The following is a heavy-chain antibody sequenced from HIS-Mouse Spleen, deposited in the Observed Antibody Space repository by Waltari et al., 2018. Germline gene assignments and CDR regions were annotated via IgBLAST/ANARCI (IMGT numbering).Heavy chain of an antibody. CDR3: AREIPYSSSWYDWYFDL. V-gene: IGHV4-39*07. CDR2: IYYSGST. D-gene: IGHD6-13*01. J-gene: IGHJ2*01. Sequence: QLQLPESGPGLVKPSETPSLTCTVSGGSISSSSYYLGRLRQPPGKGLEWIGSIYYSGSTYYNPSLKSRVTISVDTSKNQFSLKLSSVTAADTAVYYCAREIPYSSSWYDWYFDLWGRGTLVTVSS. CDR1: GGSISSSSYY.